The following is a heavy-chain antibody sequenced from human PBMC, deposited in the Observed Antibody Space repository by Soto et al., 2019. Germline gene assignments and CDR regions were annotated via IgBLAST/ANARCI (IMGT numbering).Heavy chain of an antibody. V-gene: IGHV4-59*08. D-gene: IGHD3-3*01. J-gene: IGHJ5*02. CDR3: ARRIWASGFNTGPCLIWFDV. CDR2: MSFNGST. CDR1: GASISTYS. Sequence: QVQLQESGPGLVKPSETLSLTCTVSGASISTYSWSWIRQSPGKGLEWVASMSFNGSTTYSPSLNRRVPFSEHSSTIQVALNLSPVTAADTAIYYCARRIWASGFNTGPCLIWFDVWGQGTLVTVSS.